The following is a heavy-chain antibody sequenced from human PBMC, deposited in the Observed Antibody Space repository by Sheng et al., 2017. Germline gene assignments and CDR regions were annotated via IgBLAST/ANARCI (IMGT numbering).Heavy chain of an antibody. Sequence: QVQLQESGPGLVKPSETLSLTCTVSGGSISSYYWSWIRQPPGKGLEWIGYIYYSGSTNYNPSLKSRVTISVDTSKNQFSLKLSSVTAADTAVYYCARVRKGYCTNGVCYSFDYWGQGTLVTVSS. D-gene: IGHD2-8*01. CDR1: GGSISSYY. J-gene: IGHJ4*02. V-gene: IGHV4-59*01. CDR3: ARVRKGYCTNGVCYSFDY. CDR2: IYYSGST.